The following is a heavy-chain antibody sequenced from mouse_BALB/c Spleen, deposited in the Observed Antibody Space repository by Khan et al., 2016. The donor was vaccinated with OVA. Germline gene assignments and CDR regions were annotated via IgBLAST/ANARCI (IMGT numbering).Heavy chain of an antibody. CDR1: GYSITSDYA. J-gene: IGHJ2*01. D-gene: IGHD1-1*01. CDR3: ARAVTITTVVATDFDY. V-gene: IGHV3-2*02. CDR2: ISYSGRT. Sequence: VQLQQSGPGLVKPSQSLSLTCTVTGYSITSDYAWNWIRQFPGNKLEWMGYISYSGRTSYHPSLKSRISITRDTSKIQFFLQLNSVTTEDTATYFCARAVTITTVVATDFDYWGQGTTLTVSS.